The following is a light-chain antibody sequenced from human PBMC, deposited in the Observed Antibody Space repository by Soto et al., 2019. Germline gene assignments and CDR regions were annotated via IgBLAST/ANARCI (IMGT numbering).Light chain of an antibody. V-gene: IGKV1-5*03. CDR3: QQYNSFATWT. CDR1: QSISSW. Sequence: DIQMTQSPSTLSASVGDRVTITCRASQSISSWLAWYQQKPGKAPKLLIYKAFNLDSGVPSRFSGSGSGTEFTLTISSLQPDDFATYYCQQYNSFATWTFGQGTKVEIK. J-gene: IGKJ1*01. CDR2: KAF.